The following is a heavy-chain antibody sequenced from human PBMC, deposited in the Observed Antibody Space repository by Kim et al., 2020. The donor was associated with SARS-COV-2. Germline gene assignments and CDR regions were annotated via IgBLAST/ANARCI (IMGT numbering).Heavy chain of an antibody. V-gene: IGHV4-59*12. CDR3: ARNDGDLFDIDD. Sequence: SETLSLTCTVSGGSISSYFWSWIRQPPGKGLELLGYIYYTGSTNYNPSLRSRVTISVDTSKNQVSLTLTSVTAADTAVYYCARNDGDLFDIDDWVDGTT. CDR2: IYYTGST. J-gene: IGHJ6*03. CDR1: GGSISSYF. D-gene: IGHD2-21*02.